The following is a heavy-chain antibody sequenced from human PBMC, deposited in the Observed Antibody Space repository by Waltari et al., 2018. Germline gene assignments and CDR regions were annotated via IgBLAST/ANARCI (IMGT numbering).Heavy chain of an antibody. Sequence: QLQLQESGPGLVKPSETPSLTCTVSGGSISSSSYYWGWLRQPPGKGLEWIGSIYYSGSTYYNPSLKSRVTISVDTSKNQFSLKLSSVTAADTAVYYCARGSDYGDYPFDYWGQGTLVTVSS. D-gene: IGHD4-17*01. CDR3: ARGSDYGDYPFDY. J-gene: IGHJ4*02. V-gene: IGHV4-39*07. CDR1: GGSISSSSYY. CDR2: IYYSGST.